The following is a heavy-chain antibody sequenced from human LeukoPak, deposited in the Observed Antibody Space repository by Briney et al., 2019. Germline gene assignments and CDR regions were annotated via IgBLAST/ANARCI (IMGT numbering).Heavy chain of an antibody. V-gene: IGHV1-69*13. Sequence: ASVKVSCKASGGTFSSYAISWVRQALGQGLEWMGGIIPIFGTANYAQKFQGRVTITADESTSTAYMELSSLRSEDTAVYYCARWEPYDYGDYRGYWYFDLWGRGTLVTVSS. D-gene: IGHD4-17*01. J-gene: IGHJ2*01. CDR1: GGTFSSYA. CDR2: IIPIFGTA. CDR3: ARWEPYDYGDYRGYWYFDL.